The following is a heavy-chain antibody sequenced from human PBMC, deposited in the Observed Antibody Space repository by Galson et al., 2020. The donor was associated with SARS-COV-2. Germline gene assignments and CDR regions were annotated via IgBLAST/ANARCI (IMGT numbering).Heavy chain of an antibody. J-gene: IGHJ4*02. D-gene: IGHD5-12*01. V-gene: IGHV3-30*01. Sequence: GGSLRLSCAASGFTFSSYAMHWVRQAPGKGLEWVAVISYDGSNKYYADSVKGRFTISRDNSKNTLYLQMNSLRAEDTAVYYCARLYGGYVSHFDYWGQGTLVTVSS. CDR2: ISYDGSNK. CDR1: GFTFSSYA. CDR3: ARLYGGYVSHFDY.